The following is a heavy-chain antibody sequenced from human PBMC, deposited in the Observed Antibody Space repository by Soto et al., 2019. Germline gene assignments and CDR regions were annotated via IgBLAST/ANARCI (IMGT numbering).Heavy chain of an antibody. Sequence: DVQLVESGGGLVQPGGSLRLSCAASGFTLSDYSMHWVRQAAGKGLEYVSAISYIGDTTYYANSVRGRFTISRDNSKNTLYLQMGSLRAEGMAVYYCARVSGLGQAAFDIWGQGTMVTVSS. CDR1: GFTLSDYS. V-gene: IGHV3-64*01. CDR3: ARVSGLGQAAFDI. D-gene: IGHD1-1*01. CDR2: ISYIGDTT. J-gene: IGHJ3*02.